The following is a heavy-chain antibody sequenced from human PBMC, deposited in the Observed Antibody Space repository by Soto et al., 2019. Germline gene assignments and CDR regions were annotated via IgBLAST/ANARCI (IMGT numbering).Heavy chain of an antibody. CDR1: GGSISSYY. J-gene: IGHJ6*02. D-gene: IGHD3-10*01. CDR2: VHHSWGS. V-gene: IGHV4-59*08. CDR3: ARQGFGPLHGLVDV. Sequence: QVQLQESGPGLVKPSETLSLSCTVSGGSISSYYWSWFRQSPGKRMEWIGYVHHSWGSSYNPSLHSRAAISRDTSKSQFSLKVSSVTATDTAVYYCARQGFGPLHGLVDVWGQGTTVTVSS.